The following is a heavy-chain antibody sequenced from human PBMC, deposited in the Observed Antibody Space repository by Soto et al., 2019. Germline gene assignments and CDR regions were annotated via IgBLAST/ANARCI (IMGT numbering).Heavy chain of an antibody. CDR2: IYDTGST. CDR3: AGDIRTGSYRFDY. CDR1: GASITSYY. D-gene: IGHD3-16*02. Sequence: QLQLQESGPGLVKPSETLSLTCTVSGASITSYYWSWIRQSPGKGLEWIGYIYDTGSTIYNPSLKLRLTISLDTSKNQFSLKLTSVTAADTAVYYCAGDIRTGSYRFDYWGQGTLVTVSS. V-gene: IGHV4-59*08. J-gene: IGHJ4*02.